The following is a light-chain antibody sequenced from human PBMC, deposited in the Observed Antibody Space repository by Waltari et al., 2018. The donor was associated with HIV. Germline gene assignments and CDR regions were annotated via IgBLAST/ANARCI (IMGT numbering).Light chain of an antibody. CDR1: NIGSQS. V-gene: IGLV3-21*04. J-gene: IGLJ2*01. CDR2: YDD. Sequence: YVLTQSPSVSVAPGETARINCEGDNIGSQSVHWYQQKPGQAPVLVIYYDDDRASGIPERFSGSNSGNTATLTINRVEAGDEADYFCQVWHSGSDCVIFGGGTKLTVL. CDR3: QVWHSGSDCVI.